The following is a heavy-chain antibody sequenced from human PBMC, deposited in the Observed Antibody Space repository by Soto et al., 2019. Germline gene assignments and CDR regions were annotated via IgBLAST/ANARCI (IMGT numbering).Heavy chain of an antibody. V-gene: IGHV1-18*04. CDR1: GYAFGGYA. J-gene: IGHJ4*02. D-gene: IGHD4-17*01. CDR2: VSAYSGHT. CDR3: ARPSGSYGDYAWSLAY. Sequence: QVQLVQSGAEVKKPGASVKVSCKASGYAFGGYAISWVRQAPGQGLEWMGWVSAYSGHTDYAQKLQGRVSMTTETSTSTAYMELGRLTSDDTAVYYCARPSGSYGDYAWSLAYWGQGTLVTVSS.